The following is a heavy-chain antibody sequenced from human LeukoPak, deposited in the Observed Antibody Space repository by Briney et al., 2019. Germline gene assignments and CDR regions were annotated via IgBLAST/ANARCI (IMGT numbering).Heavy chain of an antibody. V-gene: IGHV4-34*01. CDR1: GGSFSGYY. CDR3: ALSLTGHGYFDY. Sequence: PSETLSLTCAVYGGSFSGYYWSWIRQPPGKGLEWIGEINHSGSTNYNPSLKSRVTISVDTSKNQFSLKLSSVTAVDTAVYYCALSLTGHGYFDYWGQGTLVTVSS. J-gene: IGHJ4*02. D-gene: IGHD3-9*01. CDR2: INHSGST.